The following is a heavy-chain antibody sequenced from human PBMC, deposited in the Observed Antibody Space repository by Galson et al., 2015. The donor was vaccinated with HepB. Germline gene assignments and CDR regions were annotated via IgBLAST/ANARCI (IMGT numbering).Heavy chain of an antibody. Sequence: SLRLSCAASGFTFSSYSMNWVRQAPGKGLEWVSYISSSSSTIYYADSVKGRFTISRDNAKNSLYLQMNSLRAEDTAVYYCARALYCSGGSYYDGMDVWGQGTTVTVSS. CDR1: GFTFSSYS. J-gene: IGHJ6*02. CDR2: ISSSSSTI. CDR3: ARALYCSGGSYYDGMDV. V-gene: IGHV3-48*04. D-gene: IGHD2-15*01.